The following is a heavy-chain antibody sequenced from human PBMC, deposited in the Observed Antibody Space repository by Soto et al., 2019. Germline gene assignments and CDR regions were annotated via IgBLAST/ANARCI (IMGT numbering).Heavy chain of an antibody. J-gene: IGHJ4*02. CDR1: GYTFTSYD. V-gene: IGHV1-8*01. D-gene: IGHD2-15*01. Sequence: ASVKVSCKASGYTFTSYDTNWVRQATGQGLEWMGWMNPNSGNTGYAQKFQGRVTMTRNTSISTAYMELSSLRSEDTAVYYCARDDCSGGSCRFDYWGQGTLVNVSS. CDR3: ARDDCSGGSCRFDY. CDR2: MNPNSGNT.